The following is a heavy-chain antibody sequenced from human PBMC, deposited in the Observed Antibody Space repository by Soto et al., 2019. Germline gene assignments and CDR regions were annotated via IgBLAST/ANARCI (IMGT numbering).Heavy chain of an antibody. CDR3: ARLDTSLEDSQIPYYYGMDV. J-gene: IGHJ6*02. D-gene: IGHD2-15*01. CDR2: INPSGGST. CDR1: GYTFTSYY. Sequence: ASVKVSFKACGYTFTSYYMHWVRQAPGQGLEWMGIINPSGGSTSYAQKFQGRVTMTRDTSTSTVYMELSSLRSEDTAVYYCARLDTSLEDSQIPYYYGMDVWGQGTTVTVSS. V-gene: IGHV1-46*01.